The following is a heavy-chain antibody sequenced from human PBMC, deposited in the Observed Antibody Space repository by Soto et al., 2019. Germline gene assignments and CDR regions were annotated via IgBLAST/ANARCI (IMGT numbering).Heavy chain of an antibody. Sequence: GASVKVSCKASGYTFTSYAMHWVRQAPGQRLEWMGWINAGNGNTKYSQKFQGRVTITRDTSASTAYMELSSLRSEDTAVYYCARDTFLAVAGTFDYWGQGTLVTVSS. D-gene: IGHD6-19*01. V-gene: IGHV1-3*01. CDR2: INAGNGNT. CDR1: GYTFTSYA. J-gene: IGHJ4*02. CDR3: ARDTFLAVAGTFDY.